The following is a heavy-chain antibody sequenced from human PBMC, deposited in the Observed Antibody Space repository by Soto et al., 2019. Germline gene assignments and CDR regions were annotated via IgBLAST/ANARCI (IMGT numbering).Heavy chain of an antibody. CDR2: VSSSSSHI. CDR3: ARGIPDYGVVVPAALDV. V-gene: IGHV3-21*01. CDR1: GFTFSRYS. J-gene: IGHJ6*02. Sequence: GGSLRLSCAASGFTFSRYSMNWVRQAPGKGLEWVSSVSSSSSHIYYADSVKGRFTISRDNDENSLYLQMNSLRADDTAVYFCARGIPDYGVVVPAALDVWGQGTTVTVSS. D-gene: IGHD2-2*01.